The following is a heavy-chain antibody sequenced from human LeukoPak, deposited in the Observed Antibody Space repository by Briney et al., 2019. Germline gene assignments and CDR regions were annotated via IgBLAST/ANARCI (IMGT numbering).Heavy chain of an antibody. CDR3: ARGVAGMVFDY. D-gene: IGHD6-19*01. CDR2: IYSGGST. V-gene: IGHV3-66*01. Sequence: GGSLRLSCAASGFTVSSNYMSWVRQAPGKGLEWVSVIYSGGSTYYADSVKGRFTISRDNSKNSLYLQMNSLRAEDTAVYYCARGVAGMVFDYWGQGTLVTVSS. CDR1: GFTVSSNY. J-gene: IGHJ4*02.